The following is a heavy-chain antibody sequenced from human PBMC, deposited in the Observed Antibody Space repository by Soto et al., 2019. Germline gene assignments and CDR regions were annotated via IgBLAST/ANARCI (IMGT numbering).Heavy chain of an antibody. V-gene: IGHV4-59*01. J-gene: IGHJ4*02. CDR2: IYYSGST. CDR3: ARSIRGGYNFDY. D-gene: IGHD5-12*01. CDR1: GGSISSYY. Sequence: PSETLSLTCTVSGGSISSYYWSWIRQPPGKGLEWIGYIYYSGSTNYNPSLKSRVTISVDTSKNQFSLKLSSVTAADTAVYYCARSIRGGYNFDYWGQGTLVTVSS.